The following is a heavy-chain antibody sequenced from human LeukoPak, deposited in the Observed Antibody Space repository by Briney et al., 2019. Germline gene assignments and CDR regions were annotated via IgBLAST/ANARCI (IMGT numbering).Heavy chain of an antibody. V-gene: IGHV1-8*03. J-gene: IGHJ3*02. CDR2: MNPNSGNT. CDR1: GYTFTSYY. CDR3: ARGYPELGAFDI. Sequence: RASVKVSCKASGYTFTSYYMHWVRQAPGQGLEWMGWMNPNSGNTGYAQKFQGRVTITRNTSISTAYMELSSLRSEDTAVYYCARGYPELGAFDIWGQGTMVTVSS. D-gene: IGHD1-26*01.